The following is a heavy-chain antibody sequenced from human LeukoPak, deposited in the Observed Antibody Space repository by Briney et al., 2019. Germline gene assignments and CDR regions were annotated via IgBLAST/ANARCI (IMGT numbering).Heavy chain of an antibody. CDR2: MNPNSGGT. Sequence: ASVKVSCKASGYTFTSYDINWVRQATGQGLEWMGWMNPNSGGTNYAQKFQGRVTMTRDTSISTAYMELSRLRSDDTAVYYCARNGNYYYYGMDVWGQGTTVTVSS. CDR3: ARNGNYYYYGMDV. D-gene: IGHD2-8*01. CDR1: GYTFTSYD. J-gene: IGHJ6*02. V-gene: IGHV1-2*02.